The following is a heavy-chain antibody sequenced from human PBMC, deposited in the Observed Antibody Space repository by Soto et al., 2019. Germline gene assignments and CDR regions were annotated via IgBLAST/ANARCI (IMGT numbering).Heavy chain of an antibody. CDR3: ARHVPAAGYYYGMDV. J-gene: IGHJ6*02. CDR2: IIPIFGTA. V-gene: IGHV1-69*12. CDR1: EGTFSSYA. Sequence: QVQLVQSGAEVKKPGSKPKVSCKGSEGTFSSYAISWVRQAPGQGLEWMGGIIPIFGTANYAQKCQGRVTITADESTSTAYMELSSLRSEDTAVYYCARHVPAAGYYYGMDVWGQGTTVTVSS. D-gene: IGHD2-2*01.